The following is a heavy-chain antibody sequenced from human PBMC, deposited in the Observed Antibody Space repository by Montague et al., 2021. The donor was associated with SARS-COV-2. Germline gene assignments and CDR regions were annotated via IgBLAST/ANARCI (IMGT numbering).Heavy chain of an antibody. CDR2: IYSGGST. CDR3: AREGCSSTSCSMVFDY. V-gene: IGHV3-66*01. CDR1: GLTVSSNY. Sequence: SLRLSCAASGLTVSSNYMSWVRQAPGKGLEWVSVIYSGGSTYYADSVKGRFTISRDNSKSTLYLQMNSLRAEDTAVYYCAREGCSSTSCSMVFDYWGQGTLVTVSS. D-gene: IGHD2-2*01. J-gene: IGHJ4*02.